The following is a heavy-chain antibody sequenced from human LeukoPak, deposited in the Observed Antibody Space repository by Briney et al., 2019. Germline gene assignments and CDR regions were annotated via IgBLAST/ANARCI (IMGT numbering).Heavy chain of an antibody. CDR1: GFTFSSYW. CDR2: IKQDGSEK. V-gene: IGHV3-7*01. J-gene: IGHJ4*02. CDR3: ARGGYSYGYYFDY. D-gene: IGHD5-18*01. Sequence: PGGSLRLSCAASGFTFSSYWMSWLRPAPGKGLEWVANIKQDGSEKYYVDSVKGRFTISRDNSKNTLYLQMNSLRAEDTAVYYCARGGYSYGYYFDYWGQGSLVTVSS.